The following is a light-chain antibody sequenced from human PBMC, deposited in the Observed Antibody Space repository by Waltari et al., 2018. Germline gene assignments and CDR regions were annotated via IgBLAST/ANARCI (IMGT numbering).Light chain of an antibody. Sequence: VVVTQSPISLPVTLGQAASTSCRSSQSLVHSDGHNHLTWFQHRPGQAPRRLMYRVSKRDSWVPDRFSGSGSGTDFTLKISRVEAEDLGVYYCMQGTHLPYTFGQGTKLDI. V-gene: IGKV2-30*02. CDR2: RVS. CDR1: QSLVHSDGHNH. J-gene: IGKJ2*01. CDR3: MQGTHLPYT.